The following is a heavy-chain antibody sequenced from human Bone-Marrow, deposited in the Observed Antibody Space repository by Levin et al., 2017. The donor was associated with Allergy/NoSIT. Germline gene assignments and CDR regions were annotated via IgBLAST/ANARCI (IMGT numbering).Heavy chain of an antibody. CDR1: GFTFSNAW. Sequence: GESLKISCAASGFTFSNAWMSWVRQAPGKGLEWVGRIKSKTDGGTTDYAAPVKGRFTISRDDSKNTLYLQMNSLKTEDTAVYYCTTDRAVGATYYYYGMDVWGQGTTVTVSS. D-gene: IGHD1-26*01. V-gene: IGHV3-15*01. CDR3: TTDRAVGATYYYYGMDV. CDR2: IKSKTDGGTT. J-gene: IGHJ6*02.